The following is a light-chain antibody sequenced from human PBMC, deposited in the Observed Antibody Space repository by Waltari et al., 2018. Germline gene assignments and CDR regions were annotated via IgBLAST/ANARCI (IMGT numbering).Light chain of an antibody. CDR3: QQRSNWPGT. Sequence: EIVLTQSPATLSLSPGERATLSCRASQSVSSYLAWYQQKPGQAPRLLIYDASNRATGIPSRFRCSGSGTDFTLTISSLEPEDFAVYYCQQRSNWPGTFGQGTRLEIK. V-gene: IGKV3-11*01. J-gene: IGKJ5*01. CDR2: DAS. CDR1: QSVSSY.